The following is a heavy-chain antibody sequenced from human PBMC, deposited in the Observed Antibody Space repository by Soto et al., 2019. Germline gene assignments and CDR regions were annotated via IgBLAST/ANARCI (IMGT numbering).Heavy chain of an antibody. J-gene: IGHJ5*02. D-gene: IGHD6-13*01. Sequence: ASVKVSCKASGYTFTIYGIHCVRQAPGQRLEWMGWINAANVDTKYSPKFQGRVTITRDTSASTAYMELSSLRSEDTAVYYCVRRHVSATGIDWFDPWGQGTLVTVSS. CDR1: GYTFTIYG. CDR3: VRRHVSATGIDWFDP. V-gene: IGHV1-3*01. CDR2: INAANVDT.